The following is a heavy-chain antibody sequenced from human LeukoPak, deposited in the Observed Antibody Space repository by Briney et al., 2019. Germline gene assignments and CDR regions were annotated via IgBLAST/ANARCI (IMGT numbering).Heavy chain of an antibody. CDR3: ASSDCSGGSCYSHFDY. CDR1: GGSFSGYY. V-gene: IGHV4-34*01. CDR2: INHSGST. D-gene: IGHD2-15*01. Sequence: PSETLSLTCADYGGSFSGYYWSWIRHPPGKGLEWIGEINHSGSTNYNPSLKCRVTISVATSKTQFSLKLSSVSAADTAVYYCASSDCSGGSCYSHFDYWGQGTLVTVSS. J-gene: IGHJ4*02.